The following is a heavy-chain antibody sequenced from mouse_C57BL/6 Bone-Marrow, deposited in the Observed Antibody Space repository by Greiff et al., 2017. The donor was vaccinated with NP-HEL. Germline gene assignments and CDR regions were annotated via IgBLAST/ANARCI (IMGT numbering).Heavy chain of an antibody. CDR2: IYPRSGNT. Sequence: QVQLKESGAELARPGASVKLSCKASGYTFTSYGISWVKQRTGQGLEWIGEIYPRSGNTYYNEKFKGKATLTADKSSSTAYMELRSLTTEDSAVYFCARIRYYGHYWGQGTTLTVSS. CDR1: GYTFTSYG. D-gene: IGHD1-2*01. CDR3: ARIRYYGHY. V-gene: IGHV1-81*01. J-gene: IGHJ2*01.